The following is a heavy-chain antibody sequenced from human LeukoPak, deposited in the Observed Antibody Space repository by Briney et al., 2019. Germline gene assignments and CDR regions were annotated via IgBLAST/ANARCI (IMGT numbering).Heavy chain of an antibody. D-gene: IGHD5-18*01. CDR3: ARDSTAMVTY. J-gene: IGHJ4*02. CDR1: GCTFTSYY. CDR2: INPSGGST. V-gene: IGHV1-46*01. Sequence: VASVKVSCKASGCTFTSYYMHWVRQAPGQGLEWMGIINPSGGSTSYAQKFQGRVTMTRDTFTSTVYMELSSLRSEDTAVYYCARDSTAMVTYWGQGTLVTVSS.